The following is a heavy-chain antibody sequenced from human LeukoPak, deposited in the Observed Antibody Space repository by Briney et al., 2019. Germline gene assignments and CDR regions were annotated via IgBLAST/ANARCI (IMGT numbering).Heavy chain of an antibody. CDR2: INHSGST. J-gene: IGHJ6*02. D-gene: IGHD2-15*01. Sequence: LRLSCAASGFTFSDYYMSWIRQAPGKGLEWIGEINHSGSTNYNPSLKSRVTISVDTSKNQFSLKLSSVTAADTAVYYCARVRGRRTPALYYYYGMDVWGQGTTVTVSS. CDR1: GFTFSDYY. CDR3: ARVRGRRTPALYYYYGMDV. V-gene: IGHV4-34*01.